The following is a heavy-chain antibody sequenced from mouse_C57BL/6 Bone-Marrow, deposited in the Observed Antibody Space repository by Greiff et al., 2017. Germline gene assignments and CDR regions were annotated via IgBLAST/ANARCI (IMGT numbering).Heavy chain of an antibody. D-gene: IGHD1-1*01. CDR2: IRNKANGYTT. J-gene: IGHJ3*01. V-gene: IGHV7-3*01. Sequence: EVKLQESGGGLVQPGGSLRLSCAASGFPFTDYYMSWVRQPPGKALEWLGFIRNKANGYTTEYSASVKGRFTISRDNSRSILYLQMNALRAEDSATYYCARSGYYGSSYVGFAYWGQGTLVTVSA. CDR3: ARSGYYGSSYVGFAY. CDR1: GFPFTDYY.